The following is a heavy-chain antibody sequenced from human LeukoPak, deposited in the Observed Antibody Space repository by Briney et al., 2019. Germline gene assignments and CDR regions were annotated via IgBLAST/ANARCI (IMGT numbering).Heavy chain of an antibody. D-gene: IGHD3-3*01. CDR3: ARDLNPEGFWSGSNWFDP. J-gene: IGHJ5*02. Sequence: PSETLSLTCTVSGGSISSGDYYWRWLRQPPGTGLEWIGYIYYSGSTYYNPSLKSRVTISVDTSKNQFSLKLSSVTAADTAVYYCARDLNPEGFWSGSNWFDPWGQGTLVTVSS. CDR2: IYYSGST. V-gene: IGHV4-30-4*08. CDR1: GGSISSGDYY.